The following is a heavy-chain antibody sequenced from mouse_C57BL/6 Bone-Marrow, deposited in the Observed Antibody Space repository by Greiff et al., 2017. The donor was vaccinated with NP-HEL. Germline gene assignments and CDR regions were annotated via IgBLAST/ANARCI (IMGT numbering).Heavy chain of an antibody. CDR1: GFTFSDYG. D-gene: IGHD2-5*01. Sequence: DVHLVESGGGLVKPGGSLKLSCAASGFTFSDYGMHWVRQAPEKGLEWVAYISSGSSTIYYADTVKGRFTISRDNAKNTLFLQMTSLRSEDTAMYYCARGYPRGGDTYYSNAWFAYWGQGTLVTVSA. J-gene: IGHJ3*01. CDR2: ISSGSSTI. V-gene: IGHV5-17*01. CDR3: ARGYPRGGDTYYSNAWFAY.